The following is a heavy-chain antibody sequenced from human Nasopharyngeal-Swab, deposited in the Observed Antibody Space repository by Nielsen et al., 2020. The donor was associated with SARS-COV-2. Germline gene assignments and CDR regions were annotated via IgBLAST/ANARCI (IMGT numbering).Heavy chain of an antibody. J-gene: IGHJ4*02. CDR3: AREEGSSWHYFDY. Sequence: GESLKISCAASGFTFGTFWMCWIRQVPGKGLEWVGAIKEGESEIPYVDSVKGRFAISRDNAKNSLYLQMNSLRAEDTAVYYCAREEGSSWHYFDYWGQGTLVTVSS. CDR1: GFTFGTFW. D-gene: IGHD6-13*01. CDR2: IKEGESEI. V-gene: IGHV3-7*01.